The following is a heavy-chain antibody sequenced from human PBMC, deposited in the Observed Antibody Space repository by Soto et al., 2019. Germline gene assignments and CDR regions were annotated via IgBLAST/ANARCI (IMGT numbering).Heavy chain of an antibody. CDR1: GGSLNDFY. CDR2: INHRGTI. J-gene: IGHJ5*01. V-gene: IGHV4-34*02. Sequence: QVQLQQGGAGLLKPSETLSLTCAVSGGSLNDFYWSWIRQSPGKGLEWIGVINHRGTINYNPALRSRVTMSVDTSKTEFSLKLRSVTAADTAVYFCARGGVFIAGRMVWFASWAKGPLVT. D-gene: IGHD6-6*01. CDR3: ARGGVFIAGRMVWFAS.